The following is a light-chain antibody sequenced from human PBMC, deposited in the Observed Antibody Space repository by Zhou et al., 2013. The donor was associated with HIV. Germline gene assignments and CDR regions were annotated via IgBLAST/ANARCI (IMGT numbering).Light chain of an antibody. CDR2: DTS. J-gene: IGKJ5*01. CDR1: QGVDNY. V-gene: IGKV3-11*01. Sequence: EIVLRQSPPTLSLSPGDRATLSCRASQGVDNYLAWYQQQPGQAPRLLIYDTSSRATGVPARFSGSGSGTDFTLTITSLEPEDFAVYYCQQRRDWPITFGQGTRLEIK. CDR3: QQRRDWPIT.